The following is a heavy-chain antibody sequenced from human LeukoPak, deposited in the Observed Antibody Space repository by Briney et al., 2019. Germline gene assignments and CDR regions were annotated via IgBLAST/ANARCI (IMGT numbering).Heavy chain of an antibody. J-gene: IGHJ1*01. CDR3: AQQVGYCSSGSCYFTY. Sequence: GGSLRLSCAASGFSFNTYAMSWDRQAPGKGLEWVSAISNTCGSTYYADSVKGRFTISRDKSKNTLSLQMNSLRAEDTAVYYCAQQVGYCSSGSCYFTYWGQGTLVTVSS. V-gene: IGHV3-23*01. D-gene: IGHD2-15*01. CDR2: ISNTCGST. CDR1: GFSFNTYA.